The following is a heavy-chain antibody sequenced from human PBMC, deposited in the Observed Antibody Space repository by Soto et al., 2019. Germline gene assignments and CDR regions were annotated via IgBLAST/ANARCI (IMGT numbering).Heavy chain of an antibody. Sequence: XETLSLTCTVSGCSVSNSNYYWGWIRQSPGKGLEWIGSVYYRGRSYSKSSVKSRITISVDTSKNQFSLNLNSVTASDTAVYFCVSQRTSVLSQAYFDSWGPGALVTVSS. CDR3: VSQRTSVLSQAYFDS. CDR1: GCSVSNSNYY. CDR2: VYYRGRS. D-gene: IGHD2-8*01. J-gene: IGHJ4*02. V-gene: IGHV4-39*01.